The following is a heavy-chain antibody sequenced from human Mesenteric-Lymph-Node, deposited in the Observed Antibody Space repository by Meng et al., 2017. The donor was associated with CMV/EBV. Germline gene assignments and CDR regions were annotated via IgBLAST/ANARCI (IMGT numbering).Heavy chain of an antibody. Sequence: SVKVSCKASGGTFSSYAISWVRQAPGQGLEWMGGIIPILGIANYAQKFQGRVTITADKSTSTAYMELSSLRSEDTAVYYCARDHWMYSSTGYYYYGMDVWGQGTTVTVSS. CDR2: IIPILGIA. CDR1: GGTFSSYA. CDR3: ARDHWMYSSTGYYYYGMDV. V-gene: IGHV1-69*10. J-gene: IGHJ6*02. D-gene: IGHD6-19*01.